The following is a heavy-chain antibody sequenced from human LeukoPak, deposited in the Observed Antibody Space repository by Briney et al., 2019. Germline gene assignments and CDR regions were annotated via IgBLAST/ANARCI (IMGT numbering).Heavy chain of an antibody. CDR3: AKLYNYGYIN. CDR2: IYSGGST. CDR1: GFTVSSNH. Sequence: PGGSLRLSCAASGFTVSSNHMSWVRQAPGKELEWVSVIYSGGSTYYADSVKGRFTISRDNSKNTLYLQMDSLRTEDTAVYFCAKLYNYGYINWGQGTLVTVSS. J-gene: IGHJ4*02. D-gene: IGHD5-18*01. V-gene: IGHV3-66*01.